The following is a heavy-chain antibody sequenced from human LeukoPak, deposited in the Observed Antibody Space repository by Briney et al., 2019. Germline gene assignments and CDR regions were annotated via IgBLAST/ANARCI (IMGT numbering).Heavy chain of an antibody. D-gene: IGHD1-1*01. Sequence: GSLRLSCAVLGFTFTNFWMSWVRQAPGKGLDWVANIHPERNAKYHVESVKGRLTISRNNTKKLLFLQMNGLRVEDTAVYYCARGDDFSGDHWGQGTLVTVSS. CDR1: GFTFTNFW. CDR2: IHPERNAK. J-gene: IGHJ4*02. V-gene: IGHV3-7*04. CDR3: ARGDDFSGDH.